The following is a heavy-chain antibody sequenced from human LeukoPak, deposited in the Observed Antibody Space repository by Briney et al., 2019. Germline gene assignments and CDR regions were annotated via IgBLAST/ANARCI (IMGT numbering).Heavy chain of an antibody. CDR2: IIPILGIA. Sequence: SVKVSCKASGGTFSSYAISWVRQAPGQGLEWMGRIIPILGIANYAQKFQGRVTITADKSTSTACMELSSLRSEDTAVYFCGRGGYDIVVVVAATPEGDAFDIWGQGTMVTVSS. V-gene: IGHV1-69*04. CDR1: GGTFSSYA. D-gene: IGHD2-15*01. CDR3: GRGGYDIVVVVAATPEGDAFDI. J-gene: IGHJ3*02.